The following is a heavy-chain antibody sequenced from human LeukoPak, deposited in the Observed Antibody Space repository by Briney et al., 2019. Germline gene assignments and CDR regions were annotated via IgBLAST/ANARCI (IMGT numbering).Heavy chain of an antibody. CDR2: IHYSGRA. J-gene: IGHJ4*02. D-gene: IGHD2-2*01. CDR3: ARPQTMGSSSPLGY. V-gene: IGHV4-59*01. CDR1: GVSISSYY. Sequence: PSETLSLTCTASGVSISSYYWIWIRQPPGKGREWIGDIHYSGRANYNPSLKSRVTTSLDTSKNQISLKLSSVTAAGTAVYYCARPQTMGSSSPLGYWGQGTLVTVSS.